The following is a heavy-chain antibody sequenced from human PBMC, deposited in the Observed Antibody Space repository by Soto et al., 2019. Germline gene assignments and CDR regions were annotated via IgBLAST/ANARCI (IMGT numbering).Heavy chain of an antibody. CDR2: IKSKTDGGTT. V-gene: IGHV3-15*01. D-gene: IGHD3-16*02. J-gene: IGHJ6*03. CDR3: TTDPEGQHLGELSFYYYYYMDV. CDR1: GFTFSNAW. Sequence: GGSLRLSCAASGFTFSNAWMSWVRQAPGKGLEWVGRIKSKTDGGTTDYAAPVKGRFTISRDDSKNTLYLQMNSLKTEDTAVYYCTTDPEGQHLGELSFYYYYYMDVWGKGTTVTVSS.